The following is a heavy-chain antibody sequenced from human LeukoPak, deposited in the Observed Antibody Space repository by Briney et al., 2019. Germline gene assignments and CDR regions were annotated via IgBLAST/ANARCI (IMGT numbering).Heavy chain of an antibody. CDR2: IKRKGDDGTI. CDR1: GFTFSNAW. D-gene: IGHD3/OR15-3a*01. CDR3: TAGTGRSDFDY. V-gene: IGHV3-15*01. J-gene: IGHJ4*02. Sequence: GGSLRLSCAASGFTFSNAWMSWVRQAPGKGVEWVGRIKRKGDDGTIDYAAPVKGKLTISRDDSKNTLYLQMNSLKSEDTAVYYCTAGTGRSDFDYWGQGTLVTVSS.